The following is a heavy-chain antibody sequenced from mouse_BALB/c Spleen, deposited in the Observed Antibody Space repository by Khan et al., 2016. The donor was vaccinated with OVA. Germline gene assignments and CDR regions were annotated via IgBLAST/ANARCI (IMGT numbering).Heavy chain of an antibody. CDR2: ISKGGGST. V-gene: IGHV5-12*02. D-gene: IGHD1-1*01. CDR1: GFTFSDYF. J-gene: IGHJ2*01. CDR3: ARGTTVGAFDN. Sequence: EVELVESGGGLVQPGGSLKLSCATSGFTFSDYFMYWVRQTPEKRLEWVAYISKGGGSTYYQDTVKGRLTISRHNAKNTLYLQMRRQKSDVTAMYYCARGTTVGAFDNWGQGTTLTVSS.